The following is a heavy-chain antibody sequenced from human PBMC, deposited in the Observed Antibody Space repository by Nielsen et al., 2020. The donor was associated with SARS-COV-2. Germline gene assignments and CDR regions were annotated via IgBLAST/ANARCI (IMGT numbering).Heavy chain of an antibody. D-gene: IGHD3-3*01. J-gene: IGHJ6*02. CDR2: IYTSGST. CDR3: ATTSKGYYDFWSGYYGGGYYYYGMDV. Sequence: SETLSLTCTVSGGSISSGSYYWSWIRQPAGKGLEWIGRIYTSGSTNYNPSLKSRVTISVDTSKNQFSLKLSSVTAADTAVYYCATTSKGYYDFWSGYYGGGYYYYGMDVWGQGTTVTVSS. CDR1: GGSISSGSYY. V-gene: IGHV4-61*02.